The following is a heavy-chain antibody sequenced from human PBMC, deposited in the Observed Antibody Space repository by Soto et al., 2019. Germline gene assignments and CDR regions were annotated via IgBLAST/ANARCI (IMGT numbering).Heavy chain of an antibody. V-gene: IGHV3-66*01. CDR1: GLTVSSSY. CDR2: IYDDDTT. CDR3: ATCSACPGTSSQPLDY. J-gene: IGHJ4*02. Sequence: EVQLVESGGGLVQPGGSLRLSCGASGLTVSSSYMSWVRQTPGKGLECVSVIYDDDTTYYADSVKGRFTISRDNSKSTLLLQMNSLTAEDVAVCYCATCSACPGTSSQPLDYWGQGTLVTVSS. D-gene: IGHD3-10*02.